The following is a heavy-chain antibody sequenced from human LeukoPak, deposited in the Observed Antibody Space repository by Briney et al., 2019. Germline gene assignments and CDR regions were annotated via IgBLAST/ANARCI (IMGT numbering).Heavy chain of an antibody. CDR3: ARDGLATDTAMVTYYYYYGMDV. Sequence: GGSLRLSCAASGFTFSSYAMHWVRQAPGKGLEWVAVISYDGSNKYYADSVKGRFTISRDNSKNTLYLQMNSLRAEDTAVYYCARDGLATDTAMVTYYYYYGMDVWGQGTTVTVSS. V-gene: IGHV3-30-3*01. CDR2: ISYDGSNK. J-gene: IGHJ6*02. CDR1: GFTFSSYA. D-gene: IGHD5-18*01.